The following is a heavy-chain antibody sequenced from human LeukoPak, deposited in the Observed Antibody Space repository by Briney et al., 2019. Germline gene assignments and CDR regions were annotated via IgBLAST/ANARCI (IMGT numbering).Heavy chain of an antibody. J-gene: IGHJ4*02. CDR2: IIPIFGTA. CDR3: ARDLNYYDSSAAY. V-gene: IGHV1-69*06. Sequence: SVKVSCKASGGTFSSYAISWVRQAPGQGLEWMGGIIPIFGTANYAQKFQGRVTITADKSTSTDYMELSSLRSEDTAVYDCARDLNYYDSSAAYWGQGTLVTVSS. CDR1: GGTFSSYA. D-gene: IGHD3-22*01.